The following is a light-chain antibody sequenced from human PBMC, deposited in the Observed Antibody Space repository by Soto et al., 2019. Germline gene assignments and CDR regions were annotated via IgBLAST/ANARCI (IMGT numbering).Light chain of an antibody. J-gene: IGLJ2*01. CDR1: SSDVGGYNY. V-gene: IGLV2-14*01. CDR2: DVS. Sequence: QSVLTQPASVSGSPGQSITISCTGTSSDVGGYNYVSWYQQHPGKAPKFMIYDVSNRPSGVSNRFSGSKSGNTASLTISGLQAEDEADYFCSSYTSGSTLVFGGGTQLTVL. CDR3: SSYTSGSTLV.